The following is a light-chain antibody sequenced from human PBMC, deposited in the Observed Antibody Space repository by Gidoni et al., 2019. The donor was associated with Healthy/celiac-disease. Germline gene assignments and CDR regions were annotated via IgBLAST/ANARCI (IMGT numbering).Light chain of an antibody. CDR3: QAWDSTVV. V-gene: IGLV3-1*01. J-gene: IGLJ2*01. Sequence: SYELTPPPSVSVSPGQTASITCSGDKLGDKYACWYQQKPGQSPVLVIYQDSKRPSGIPEQFSGSNSGNTATLTISGTQAMDEADYYCQAWDSTVVFGGGTKLTVL. CDR2: QDS. CDR1: KLGDKY.